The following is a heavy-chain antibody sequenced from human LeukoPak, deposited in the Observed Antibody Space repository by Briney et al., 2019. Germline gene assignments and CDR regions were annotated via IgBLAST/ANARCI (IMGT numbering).Heavy chain of an antibody. CDR3: ATLRGSVATLGYAADY. CDR1: GFTFASYA. V-gene: IGHV3-23*01. Sequence: GGSLRLSCAASGFTFASYAMTWVRQAPGKGLEWVSAVTANGVSSYYADSVKGRFTISRDNSNNTLFLQVNSLRAEDAAVYYCATLRGSVATLGYAADYWGQGTLVTVSS. D-gene: IGHD5-12*01. CDR2: VTANGVSS. J-gene: IGHJ4*02.